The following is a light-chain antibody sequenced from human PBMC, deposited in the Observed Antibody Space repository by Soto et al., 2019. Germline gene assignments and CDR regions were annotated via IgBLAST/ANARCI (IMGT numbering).Light chain of an antibody. V-gene: IGLV7-46*01. J-gene: IGLJ3*02. CDR3: LLSYSDGRM. Sequence: QAVVTQEPSLTVSPGGTVTLTCGSSTGPVTSGHYPYWFQQKPGQAPRTVLYDTSHRHSWTPARFSGSLLGGKAALTLSGAQPEDEAVYYCLLSYSDGRMFGGGTKLTVL. CDR2: DTS. CDR1: TGPVTSGHY.